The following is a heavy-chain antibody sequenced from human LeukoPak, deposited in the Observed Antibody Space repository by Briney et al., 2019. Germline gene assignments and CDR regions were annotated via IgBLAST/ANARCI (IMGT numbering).Heavy chain of an antibody. CDR3: ASPGGEYDSSGYYRY. D-gene: IGHD3-22*01. J-gene: IGHJ4*02. CDR1: GFTFSSYG. V-gene: IGHV3-33*01. Sequence: GSLILSCAASGFTFSSYGMHWVRQAPGKGLEWVAVIWYDGSNKYYADSVKGRFTISRDNSKNTLYLQMNSLRAEDTAVYYCASPGGEYDSSGYYRYWGQGTLVTVSS. CDR2: IWYDGSNK.